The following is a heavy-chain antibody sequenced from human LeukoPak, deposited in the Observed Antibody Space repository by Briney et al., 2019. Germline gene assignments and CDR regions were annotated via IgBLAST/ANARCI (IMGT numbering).Heavy chain of an antibody. CDR2: ISSSGSTI. V-gene: IGHV3-48*03. D-gene: IGHD3-9*01. CDR3: TKRSDVLRYFDWADFDY. CDR1: GFTFSSYE. Sequence: GGSLRLSCAASGFTFSSYEMNWVRQAPGKGLEWVSYISSSGSTIYYADSVKGRFTISRDNAKNSLYLEMNSLRAEDTAVYFCTKRSDVLRYFDWADFDYWGQGTLVTVSS. J-gene: IGHJ4*02.